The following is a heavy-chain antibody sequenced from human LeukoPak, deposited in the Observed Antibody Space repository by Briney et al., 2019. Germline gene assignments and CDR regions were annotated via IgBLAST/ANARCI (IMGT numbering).Heavy chain of an antibody. CDR3: ARDADYGGNSAAFDY. CDR2: IYHSGST. V-gene: IGHV4-30-2*01. CDR1: GGSISSGGYS. Sequence: SETLSLTCAVSGGSISSGGYSWSWIRQPPGKGLEWIGYIYHSGSTNYNPSLKSRVTMSVDTSKNQFSLKLSSVTAADTAVYYCARDADYGGNSAAFDYWGQGTLVTVSS. D-gene: IGHD4-23*01. J-gene: IGHJ4*02.